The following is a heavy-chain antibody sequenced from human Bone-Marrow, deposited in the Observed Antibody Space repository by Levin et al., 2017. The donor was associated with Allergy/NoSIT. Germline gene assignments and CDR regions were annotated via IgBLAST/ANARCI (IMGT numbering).Heavy chain of an antibody. V-gene: IGHV3-15*01. CDR1: GFIFSNAW. CDR3: TTDYPPYYYGSGSYPPL. J-gene: IGHJ4*02. Sequence: PGGSLRLSCAASGFIFSNAWMNWVRQAPGKGLEWVGRIKSKTAGGTTDYAAPVKARFTFSRDDSKNTLYLQMNSLKTEDTAVYYCTTDYPPYYYGSGSYPPLWGQGTLVTVSS. D-gene: IGHD3-10*01. CDR2: IKSKTAGGTT.